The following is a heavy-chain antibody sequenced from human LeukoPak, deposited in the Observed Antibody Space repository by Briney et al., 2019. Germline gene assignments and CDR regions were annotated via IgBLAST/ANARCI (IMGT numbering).Heavy chain of an antibody. CDR3: ARGVYSYYFDY. V-gene: IGHV3-23*01. CDR2: ISGSGGST. J-gene: IGHJ4*02. CDR1: GFAFRSYG. Sequence: QTGGSLRLSCAASGFAFRSYGMNWVRQAPGKGLEWVSAISGSGGSTYYADSVKGRFTISRDNSKNTLYLQMNSLRAEDTAVYYCARGVYSYYFDYWGQGSLVTVSS. D-gene: IGHD6-13*01.